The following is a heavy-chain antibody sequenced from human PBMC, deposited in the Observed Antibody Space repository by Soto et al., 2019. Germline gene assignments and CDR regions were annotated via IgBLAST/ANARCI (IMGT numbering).Heavy chain of an antibody. CDR2: ISYDGSNK. Sequence: PGGSLRLSXAASGFTFSSYAMHWVRQAPGKGLEWVAVISYDGSNKYYADSVKGRFTISRDNSKNTLYLQMNSLRAEDTAVYYCARLPIVVVPAAAERDYWGQGTLVTVSS. J-gene: IGHJ4*02. V-gene: IGHV3-30-3*01. CDR3: ARLPIVVVPAAAERDY. CDR1: GFTFSSYA. D-gene: IGHD2-2*01.